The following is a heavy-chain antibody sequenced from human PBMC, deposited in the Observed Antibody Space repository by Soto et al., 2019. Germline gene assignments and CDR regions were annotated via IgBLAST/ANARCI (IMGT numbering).Heavy chain of an antibody. CDR2: ISYDGSNK. J-gene: IGHJ4*02. Sequence: GGSLRLSCAASGFIFSTYGMHWVRQAPGKGLEWVAFISYDGSNKYYADSVKGRFTISRDNSKNTLYLQMNSLRAEDTAVYYCTKEFEKGSGYYPSFDYWGQGTLVTVSS. V-gene: IGHV3-30*18. CDR1: GFIFSTYG. CDR3: TKEFEKGSGYYPSFDY. D-gene: IGHD3-22*01.